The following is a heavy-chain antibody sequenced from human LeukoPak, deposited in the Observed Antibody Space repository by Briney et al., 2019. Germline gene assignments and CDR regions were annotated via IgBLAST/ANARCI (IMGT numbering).Heavy chain of an antibody. D-gene: IGHD2-2*01. J-gene: IGHJ5*02. CDR1: GGTFISYA. CDR3: ARPYCSSTSCYDWFDP. V-gene: IGHV1-69*13. Sequence: ASVKVSCKASGGTFISYAISWVRQAPGQGLEWMGGIIPIFGTANYAQKFQGRVTITADESTSTAYMELSSLRSEDTAVYYCARPYCSSTSCYDWFDPWGQGTLVTVSS. CDR2: IIPIFGTA.